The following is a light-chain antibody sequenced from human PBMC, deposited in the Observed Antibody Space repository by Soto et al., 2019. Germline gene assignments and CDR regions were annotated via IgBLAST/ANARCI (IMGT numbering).Light chain of an antibody. CDR3: QQRSSWPLLT. CDR2: DAS. CDR1: QSVSNY. Sequence: ELVLTQSQATLSLSPGERATLSCRASQSVSNYLAWFQQKPGQAPRLLIDDASNRATGIPARFSGSGSGTDFTLTISRLETEDFAVYYCQQRSSWPLLTFGGGTKVEI. V-gene: IGKV3-11*01. J-gene: IGKJ4*01.